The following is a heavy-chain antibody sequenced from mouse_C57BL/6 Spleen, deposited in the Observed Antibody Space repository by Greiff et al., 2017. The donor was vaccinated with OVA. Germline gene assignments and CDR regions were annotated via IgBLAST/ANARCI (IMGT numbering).Heavy chain of an antibody. CDR2: ISSGSSTI. V-gene: IGHV5-17*01. D-gene: IGHD4-1*01. CDR1: GFTFSDYG. Sequence: DVHLVESGGGLVKPGGSLKLSCAASGFTFSDYGMHWVRQAPEKGLEWVAYISSGSSTIYYADTVKGRFTISRDNAKNTLFLQMTSLRSEDTAMYYCARRTGTRYYFDYWGQGTTLTVSS. CDR3: ARRTGTRYYFDY. J-gene: IGHJ2*01.